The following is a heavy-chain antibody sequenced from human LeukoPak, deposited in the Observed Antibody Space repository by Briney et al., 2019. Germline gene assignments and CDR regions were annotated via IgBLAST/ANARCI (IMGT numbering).Heavy chain of an antibody. CDR2: ISYDGSSQ. V-gene: IGHV3-30*18. Sequence: GGTLRLSCAASGFTFRAYAMNWVRQAPGKGLEWVGLISYDGSSQDYVNSLRARFTSSRDNAKTTVYVQMNSLRAENTAVYYCAKSRSPTCDGLYYGMDVWGQGTTVTVSS. J-gene: IGHJ6*02. D-gene: IGHD2/OR15-2a*01. CDR1: GFTFRAYA. CDR3: AKSRSPTCDGLYYGMDV.